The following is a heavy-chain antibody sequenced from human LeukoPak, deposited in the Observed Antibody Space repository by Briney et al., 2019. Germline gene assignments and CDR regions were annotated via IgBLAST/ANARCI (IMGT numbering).Heavy chain of an antibody. D-gene: IGHD5-18*01. CDR1: GFTSSSYA. CDR2: ISYDGSNK. J-gene: IGHJ4*02. V-gene: IGHV3-30*04. CDR3: ARAGGAMVFQYYFDY. Sequence: PGGSLRLSCAASGFTSSSYAMHWVRQAPGKGLEWVAVISYDGSNKYYADSVKGRFTISRDNSKNTLYLQMNSLRAEDTAVYYCARAGGAMVFQYYFDYWGQGTLVTVSS.